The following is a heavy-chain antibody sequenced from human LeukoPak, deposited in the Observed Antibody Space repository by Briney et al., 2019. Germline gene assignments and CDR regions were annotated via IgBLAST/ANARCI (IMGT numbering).Heavy chain of an antibody. CDR1: RYTFTSYY. D-gene: IGHD2-2*02. J-gene: IGHJ4*02. CDR3: ATEVIEGVVPAAILDY. CDR2: INPSGGST. V-gene: IGHV1-46*01. Sequence: ASVKVSCKASRYTFTSYYMHWVRQAPGQGLEWMGIINPSGGSTSYAQKFQGRVTMTRDMSTSTVYMELSSLRSEDTAVYYCATEVIEGVVPAAILDYWGQGTLVTVSS.